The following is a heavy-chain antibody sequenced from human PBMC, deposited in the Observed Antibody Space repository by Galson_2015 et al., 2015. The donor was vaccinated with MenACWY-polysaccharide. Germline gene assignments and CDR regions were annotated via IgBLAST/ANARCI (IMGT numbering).Heavy chain of an antibody. D-gene: IGHD3-16*01. V-gene: IGHV2-5*02. J-gene: IGHJ4*02. Sequence: PALVKPTQTLTLTCTFSGFSLSTRGVGVGWIRQPPGKALEWLALIYWDDDKRYSPSLKSRLTITKDTSKNQVVLTMTNMDPVDTATYFRGPSKPPRFVGFRGQGTLVTVSS. CDR3: GPSKPPRFVGF. CDR1: GFSLSTRGVG. CDR2: IYWDDDK.